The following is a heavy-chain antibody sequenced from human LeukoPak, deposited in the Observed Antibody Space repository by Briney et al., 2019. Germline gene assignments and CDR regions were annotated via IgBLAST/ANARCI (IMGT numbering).Heavy chain of an antibody. Sequence: GGSLRLPCAASGFTFSNAWMSWVRQAPGKGLEWVGRIKRKTDGGTTDNAAPVIGRFSISRDDSKNTLYLQMNSLKTEDTAVYYCSTDNDYGDCGLDYWGQGTLVTVSS. D-gene: IGHD4-17*01. V-gene: IGHV3-15*01. CDR2: IKRKTDGGTT. CDR1: GFTFSNAW. CDR3: STDNDYGDCGLDY. J-gene: IGHJ4*02.